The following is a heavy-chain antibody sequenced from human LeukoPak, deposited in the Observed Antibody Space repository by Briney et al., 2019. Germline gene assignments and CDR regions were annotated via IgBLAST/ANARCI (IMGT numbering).Heavy chain of an antibody. J-gene: IGHJ6*02. V-gene: IGHV3-53*04. Sequence: GGSLRLSCAASGFTVSSNYMTWVRQAPGKGLEWVSLIYSAGGTYYTDSVKGRVTISRHSSKNTLYLQMNSLRGEDTAVYYCARFLGRITISGVVPYGMDVWGQGTTVTVSS. CDR1: GFTVSSNY. CDR3: ARFLGRITISGVVPYGMDV. D-gene: IGHD3-3*01. CDR2: IYSAGGT.